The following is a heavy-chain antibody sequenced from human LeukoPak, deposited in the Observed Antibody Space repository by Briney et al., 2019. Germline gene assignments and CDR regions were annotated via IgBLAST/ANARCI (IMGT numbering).Heavy chain of an antibody. CDR3: ARGRKRYVGIAAADFDY. D-gene: IGHD6-13*01. CDR1: GGTFSSYA. J-gene: IGHJ4*02. Sequence: ASVKVSCKASGGTFSSYAISWVRQATGQGLEWRGWMNPNSGNTGYAQKFQGRVTMTRNTSISTAYMELSSLRSEDTAVYYCARGRKRYVGIAAADFDYWGQGTLVTVSS. V-gene: IGHV1-8*02. CDR2: MNPNSGNT.